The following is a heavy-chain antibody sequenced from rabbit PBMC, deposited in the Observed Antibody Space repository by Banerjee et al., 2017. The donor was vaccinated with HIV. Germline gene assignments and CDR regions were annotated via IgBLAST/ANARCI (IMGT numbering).Heavy chain of an antibody. CDR3: ARIYVGYNGYDYGNL. D-gene: IGHD6-1*01. Sequence: QLKETGGGLVQPGGSLTLSCKASGFDFSSYYMSWVRQAPGKGLEWIGIIYPGFGITNYASWVNGRFTISRDNAQNTLYLQLNSLTAADTAMYFCARIYVGYNGYDYGNLWGPGTLVTVS. CDR2: IYPGFGIT. V-gene: IGHV1S7*01. J-gene: IGHJ4*01. CDR1: GFDFSSYY.